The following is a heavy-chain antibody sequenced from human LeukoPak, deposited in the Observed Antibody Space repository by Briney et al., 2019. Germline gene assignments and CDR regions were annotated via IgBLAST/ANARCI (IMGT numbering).Heavy chain of an antibody. J-gene: IGHJ4*02. V-gene: IGHV3-11*01. Sequence: PGGSLRLSCAASGFTFSDYYMSWIRQAPGKGLEWVSYISSSGSTIYYADSVKGRFTISRDNAKNSLYLQMNSLRAEDTAVYYCAKKGSSGWYEIDYWGQGTLVTVSS. CDR2: ISSSGSTI. CDR1: GFTFSDYY. D-gene: IGHD6-19*01. CDR3: AKKGSSGWYEIDY.